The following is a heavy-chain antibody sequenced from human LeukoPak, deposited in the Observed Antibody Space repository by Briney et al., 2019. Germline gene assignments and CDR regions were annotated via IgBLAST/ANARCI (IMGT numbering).Heavy chain of an antibody. D-gene: IGHD6-13*01. V-gene: IGHV3-7*03. CDR1: GFTFSSYW. Sequence: GGSLRLSCAASGFTFSSYWMSWVRQAPGKGLEWVANIKQDGSEKYYVDSVKGRFTISRDNSKNTLYLQMNSLRAEDTAVYYCAKDRRVFDYWGQGTLVTVSS. J-gene: IGHJ4*02. CDR3: AKDRRVFDY. CDR2: IKQDGSEK.